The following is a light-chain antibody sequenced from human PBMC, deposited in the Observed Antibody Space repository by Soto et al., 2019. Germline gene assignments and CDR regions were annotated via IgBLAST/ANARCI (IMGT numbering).Light chain of an antibody. J-gene: IGKJ5*01. V-gene: IGKV1-12*01. CDR3: QQANSFPIT. Sequence: DIQLTQSPSSVSASIGDRVTFTCWASQDIRSWLAWYQQKAGKAPKLVISAASTLQRGVPSRFSGSGFGTNFTLAITSLQPEDFATYYCQQANSFPITFGQGTRLDIK. CDR1: QDIRSW. CDR2: AAS.